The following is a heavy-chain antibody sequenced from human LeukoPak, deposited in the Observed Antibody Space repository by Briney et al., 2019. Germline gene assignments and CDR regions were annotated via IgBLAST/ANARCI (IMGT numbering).Heavy chain of an antibody. CDR3: ARAVGYGSGTYRQDYFHY. CDR1: GYTFTGYY. Sequence: ASVKVSCKASGYTFTGYYMHWVXQAPGQGLEWXXXXXXNSGGTNYAQNFQGRFTMSRDTSISTAYMELSRLRSDDTAVYYCARAVGYGSGTYRQDYFHYWGQGTLVTVSS. V-gene: IGHV1-2*02. CDR2: XXXNSGGT. J-gene: IGHJ4*02. D-gene: IGHD3-10*01.